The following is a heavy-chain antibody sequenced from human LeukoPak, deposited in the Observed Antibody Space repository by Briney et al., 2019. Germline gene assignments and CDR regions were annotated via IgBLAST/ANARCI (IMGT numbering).Heavy chain of an antibody. CDR3: ARYSGYDAGYYYYMDV. V-gene: IGHV5-51*01. D-gene: IGHD5-12*01. J-gene: IGHJ6*03. CDR1: AYSFTSYW. CDR2: IYPGDSDT. Sequence: GEPLKISCKGSAYSFTSYWIGWVRQMPGKGLEWMGIIYPGDSDTRYSPSFQGQVTISADKSISTAYLQYSSLRASDTAMYFCARYSGYDAGYYYYMDVWGKGTTVTVSS.